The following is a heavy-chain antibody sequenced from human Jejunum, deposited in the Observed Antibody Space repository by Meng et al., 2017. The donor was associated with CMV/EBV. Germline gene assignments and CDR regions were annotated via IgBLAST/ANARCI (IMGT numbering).Heavy chain of an antibody. CDR2: INPNNGGA. CDR1: GYTFTSYD. J-gene: IGHJ4*02. Sequence: GQLGQCGAEVKKPGAPVKVSCKAYGYTFTSYDINWVRQGTGQGLEWMGRINPNNGGANYAQQFQGRVTMTTDTSISTAYMELSRLRSDDTAVYYCARDLSGYYSFVDYWGQGTLVTVSS. V-gene: IGHV1-2*06. D-gene: IGHD3-22*01. CDR3: ARDLSGYYSFVDY.